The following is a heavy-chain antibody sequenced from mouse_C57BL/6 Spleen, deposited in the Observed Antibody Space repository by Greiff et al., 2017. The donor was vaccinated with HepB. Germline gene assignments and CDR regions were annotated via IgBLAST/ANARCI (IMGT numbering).Heavy chain of an antibody. CDR2: INPYNGGT. CDR3: ARPITTVVARYAMDY. V-gene: IGHV1-19*01. Sequence: VQLQQSGPVLVKPGASVKMSCKASGYTFTDYYMNWVKQSHGKSLEWIGVINPYNGGTSYNQKFKGKATLTVDKSSSTAYMELNSLTSEDSAVYYCARPITTVVARYAMDYWGQGTSVTVSS. J-gene: IGHJ4*01. CDR1: GYTFTDYY. D-gene: IGHD1-1*01.